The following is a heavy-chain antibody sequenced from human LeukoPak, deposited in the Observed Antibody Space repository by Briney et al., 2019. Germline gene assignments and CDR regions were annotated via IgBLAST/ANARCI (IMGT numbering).Heavy chain of an antibody. Sequence: GGSLRLSCAASGFPFSPDWMSWVRQAPGKGLEWVAMIKKSGSETHYVDSVRGRFTISRDSARNSLYLQMSSLKADDTAVYYCASLDTAVIRTGGYWGQGTLVTVSS. CDR3: ASLDTAVIRTGGY. CDR1: GFPFSPDW. CDR2: IKKSGSET. D-gene: IGHD5-18*01. V-gene: IGHV3-7*01. J-gene: IGHJ4*02.